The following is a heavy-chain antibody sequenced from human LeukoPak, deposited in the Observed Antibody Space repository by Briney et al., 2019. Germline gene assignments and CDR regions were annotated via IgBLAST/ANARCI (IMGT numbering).Heavy chain of an antibody. CDR3: ARGYQQLVGPYYYYGMDV. Sequence: SETLSLTCTVSGGSTSSYYWSWIRQPAGKGLEWIGRIYTSGSTNYNPSLKSRVTISVDTSKNQFSLKLGSVTAADTAVYYCARGYQQLVGPYYYYGMDVWGQGTTVTVSS. V-gene: IGHV4-4*07. CDR2: IYTSGST. CDR1: GGSTSSYY. J-gene: IGHJ6*02. D-gene: IGHD6-13*01.